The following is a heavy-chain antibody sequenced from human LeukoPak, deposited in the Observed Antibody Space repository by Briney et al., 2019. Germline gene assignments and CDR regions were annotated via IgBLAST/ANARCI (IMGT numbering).Heavy chain of an antibody. CDR3: ARGYGDYLDNWFDP. Sequence: SETLSLTCTVSGGSISSSSYYWGWIRQPPGKGLEWIGSIYYSGSTYYNPSLKSRVTISVDTSKSQFSLKLSSVIAADTAVYYCARGYGDYLDNWFDPWGQGTLVTVSS. V-gene: IGHV4-39*01. D-gene: IGHD4-17*01. CDR1: GGSISSSSYY. CDR2: IYYSGST. J-gene: IGHJ5*02.